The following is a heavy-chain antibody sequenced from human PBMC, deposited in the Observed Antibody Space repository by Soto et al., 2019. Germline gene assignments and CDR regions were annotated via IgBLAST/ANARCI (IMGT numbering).Heavy chain of an antibody. CDR1: GFTFSSYA. CDR3: ARKGEVVCDSYWYFDL. D-gene: IGHD3-16*01. V-gene: IGHV3-30-3*01. CDR2: ISYDGSNK. J-gene: IGHJ2*01. Sequence: QVQLVESGGGVVQPGRSLRLSCAASGFTFSSYAMHWVRQAPGKGLEWVAVISYDGSNKYYADSVKGRFTISRDNSKNTMYRQMSSLRAEDMAVYYCARKGEVVCDSYWYFDLWGRGTLIAVSS.